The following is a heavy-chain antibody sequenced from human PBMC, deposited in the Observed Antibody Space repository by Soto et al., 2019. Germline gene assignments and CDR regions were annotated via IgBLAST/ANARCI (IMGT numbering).Heavy chain of an antibody. D-gene: IGHD1-1*01. CDR3: NRDWRHAAAY. CDR1: GFTFSESA. J-gene: IGHJ4*02. Sequence: EVQLVESGGGFVRPGGSLTRSCRTSGFTFSESAMNWVRQASGKGLEWVGHIRSQPNGHATEYAASVKGRFTISRDDSRNTAYLQMDSLKTEDTAVYFCNRDWRHAAAYWGPGILVTVSS. V-gene: IGHV3-73*02. CDR2: IRSQPNGHAT.